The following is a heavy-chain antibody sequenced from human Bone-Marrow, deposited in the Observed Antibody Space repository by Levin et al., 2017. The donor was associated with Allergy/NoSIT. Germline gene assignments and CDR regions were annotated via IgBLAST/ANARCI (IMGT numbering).Heavy chain of an antibody. J-gene: IGHJ1*01. V-gene: IGHV3-48*03. CDR2: INIGGDHM. CDR3: AREIDTPGNEYFQH. D-gene: IGHD1-1*01. Sequence: PGGSLRLSCAASGFTFSSYEMNWVRQAPGKGLEWVSYINIGGDHMLYADSVKGRFAISRDNAKNSVYLQMNSLRAEDTAIYYCAREIDTPGNEYFQHWGQGTLVTVS. CDR1: GFTFSSYE.